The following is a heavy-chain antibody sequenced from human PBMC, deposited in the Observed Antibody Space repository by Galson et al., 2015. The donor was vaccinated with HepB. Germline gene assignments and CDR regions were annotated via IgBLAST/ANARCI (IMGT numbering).Heavy chain of an antibody. CDR3: AKDPETYHHDRTGYYYYYGMDV. CDR1: GFIFNDYG. V-gene: IGHV3-30*18. J-gene: IGHJ6*02. D-gene: IGHD3-22*01. CDR2: ISYDGSKE. Sequence: SLRLSCAASGFIFNDYGMHWVRQAPGKGLEWVAVISYDGSKEFYANSVKGRFTISRDNSKNTLDLQMNSLRGEDTAVYYCAKDPETYHHDRTGYYYYYGMDVWGQGTTVTVSS.